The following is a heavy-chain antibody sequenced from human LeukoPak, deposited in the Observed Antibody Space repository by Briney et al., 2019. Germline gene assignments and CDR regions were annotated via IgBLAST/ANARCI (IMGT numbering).Heavy chain of an antibody. Sequence: GGSLRLSGVVSGISLSNYAMTWVRQAPGKGLEGVSYIREGGGSTTYADSVKGRFTISRDTSLNTLYLQMNNLRAEDTAVYFCAKRGVVIRGLLVIGYHQEAYHYDFWGQGVLVTVSS. CDR3: AKRGVVIRGLLVIGYHQEAYHYDF. CDR1: GISLSNYA. J-gene: IGHJ4*02. D-gene: IGHD3-10*01. CDR2: IREGGGST. V-gene: IGHV3-23*01.